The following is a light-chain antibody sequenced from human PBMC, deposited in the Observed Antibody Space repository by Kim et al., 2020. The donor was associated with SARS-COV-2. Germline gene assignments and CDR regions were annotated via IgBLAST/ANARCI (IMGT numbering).Light chain of an antibody. CDR3: QQYDNLPYS. CDR2: AVS. J-gene: IGKJ2*03. Sequence: DIQMTQSPSSLSASVGDRVTITCQASQDISHYLNWYQQQPGKAPKLLIYAVSNLETGVPSRFSGSGSGTDFTFTISSLQPEDIATYYCQQYDNLPYSFGQGTKLEI. CDR1: QDISHY. V-gene: IGKV1-33*01.